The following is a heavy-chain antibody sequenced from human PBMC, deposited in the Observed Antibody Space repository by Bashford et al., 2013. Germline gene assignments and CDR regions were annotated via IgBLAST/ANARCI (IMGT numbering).Heavy chain of an antibody. J-gene: IGHJ6*02. D-gene: IGHD3-10*01. V-gene: IGHV5-51*01. CDR3: ARRNYFGSGSSYGLDV. CDR1: GYSFTTYW. CDR2: IYPDDSDI. Sequence: GESLKISCKGSGYSFTTYWIGWVRQLPGKGLEWMGIIYPDDSDIRYSPSFQGQVTISVDKSNSTAYLQWSSLQLSDTAMYYCARRNYFGSGSSYGLDVWGQGTTVTVSS.